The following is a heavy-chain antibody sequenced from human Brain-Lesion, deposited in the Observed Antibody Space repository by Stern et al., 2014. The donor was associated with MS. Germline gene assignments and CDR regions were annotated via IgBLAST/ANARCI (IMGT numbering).Heavy chain of an antibody. CDR2: IFPRDSNT. J-gene: IGHJ4*02. V-gene: IGHV5-51*03. CDR3: ARSPATPSGYDRFDY. Sequence: EVQLVESGAEVKKPGESLKISCEASGYLFDDYWIGWVRQMSGRGLELVAIIFPRDSNTRYSPSVQGQVTISADKSISPPYLPCRSRKASDPAIYYCARSPATPSGYDRFDYWGQGALVTVSS. CDR1: GYLFDDYW. D-gene: IGHD5-12*01.